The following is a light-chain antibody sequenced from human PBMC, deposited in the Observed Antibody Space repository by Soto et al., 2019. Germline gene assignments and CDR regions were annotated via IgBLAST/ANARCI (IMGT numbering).Light chain of an antibody. CDR3: QQSYSTPYT. V-gene: IGKV1-39*01. Sequence: DFQMTQSPSSLSASVGDRVTITCRASQSISSNLNWYQQKPGKPPTLLIYAASSLQSGVPSRFSGSGSGTDFTLTISSLQPEDFATYYCQQSYSTPYTFGQGTKLEIK. J-gene: IGKJ2*01. CDR1: QSISSN. CDR2: AAS.